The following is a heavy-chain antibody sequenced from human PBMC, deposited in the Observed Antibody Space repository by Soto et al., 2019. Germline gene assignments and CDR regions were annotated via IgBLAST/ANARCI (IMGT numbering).Heavy chain of an antibody. CDR2: MSPNSGDT. Sequence: QVQLVQSGAEVKKPGASVKVSCKASGYTFTTYDINWVRQATGQGPEWMGWMSPNSGDTGYAQNFQDRVIMTRDTSISTAYMELSSRTSEDTAVYYCARGVDAGLDYWGQGALVTVSS. J-gene: IGHJ4*02. CDR3: ARGVDAGLDY. D-gene: IGHD6-13*01. CDR1: GYTFTTYD. V-gene: IGHV1-8*01.